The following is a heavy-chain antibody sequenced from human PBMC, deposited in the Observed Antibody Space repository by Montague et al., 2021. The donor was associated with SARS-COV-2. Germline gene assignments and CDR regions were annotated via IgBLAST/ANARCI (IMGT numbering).Heavy chain of an antibody. J-gene: IGHJ6*02. V-gene: IGHV4-34*01. CDR2: INHSGST. D-gene: IGHD6-13*01. CDR1: GGSFSGYY. CDR3: ARRTARAAAGTLVYYYYYYGMDV. Sequence: SETLSLTCAVYGGSFSGYYWSWIRQPPGKGLEWIGEINHSGSTNYNPSLKSRVTISVDTSKNQFSLKLSSVTAADTAVYYCARRTARAAAGTLVYYYYYYGMDVWGQGTTVTVSS.